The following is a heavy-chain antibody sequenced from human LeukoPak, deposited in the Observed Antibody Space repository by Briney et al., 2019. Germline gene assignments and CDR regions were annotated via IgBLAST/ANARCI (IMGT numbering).Heavy chain of an antibody. CDR2: TYTSGST. CDR3: ARDRYYDSSGAFDY. V-gene: IGHV4-4*07. CDR1: GGSISSYY. D-gene: IGHD3-22*01. J-gene: IGHJ4*02. Sequence: SETLSLTCTVSGGSISSYYWSWIRQPAGKGLEWIGRTYTSGSTNYNPSLKSRVTMSVDTSKNQFSLKLSSVTAADTAVYYCARDRYYDSSGAFDYWGQGTLVTVSS.